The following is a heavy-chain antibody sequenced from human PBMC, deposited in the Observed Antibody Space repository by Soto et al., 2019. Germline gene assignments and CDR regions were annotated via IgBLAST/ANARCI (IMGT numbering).Heavy chain of an antibody. J-gene: IGHJ6*02. D-gene: IGHD3-3*01. CDR2: ISSSSSTI. CDR1: GFTFSSYS. CDR3: AREAKLDYDFWSGYYANPYYYYGMDV. V-gene: IGHV3-48*02. Sequence: GGSLRLSCAASGFTFSSYSMNWVRQAPGKGLEWVSYISSSSSTIYYADSVKGRFTISRDNAKNSLYLQMNSLRDEDTAVYYCAREAKLDYDFWSGYYANPYYYYGMDVWGQGTTVTVSS.